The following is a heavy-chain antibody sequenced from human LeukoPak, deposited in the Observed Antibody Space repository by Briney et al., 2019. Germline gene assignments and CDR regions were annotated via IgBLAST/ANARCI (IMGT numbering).Heavy chain of an antibody. CDR3: AKSEVGCSGGSCYYFDY. D-gene: IGHD2-15*01. J-gene: IGHJ4*02. Sequence: GGSLRLSCAASGFTFSSYAMSWVRQAPGKGLEWVSAISGSGGSTYYADSVKGRFTISRDNSKNTLYLQMNSLRAEDTAVYYCAKSEVGCSGGSCYYFDYWGQGTLVTVSS. CDR2: ISGSGGST. CDR1: GFTFSSYA. V-gene: IGHV3-23*01.